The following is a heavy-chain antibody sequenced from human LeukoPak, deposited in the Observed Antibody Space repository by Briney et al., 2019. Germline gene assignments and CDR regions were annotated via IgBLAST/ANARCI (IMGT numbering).Heavy chain of an antibody. Sequence: PSETLSLTCTVSGGSISSYYWSWIRQPPGKGLEWIGSMYYTGSTYYNPSLKTRVTISVDTSKNQFSLKLTSVTAADTAAYYCARVRAAAIPYYFDYWGQGTLVTVSS. CDR3: ARVRAAAIPYYFDY. V-gene: IGHV4-39*07. J-gene: IGHJ4*02. CDR2: MYYTGST. CDR1: GGSISSYY. D-gene: IGHD6-13*01.